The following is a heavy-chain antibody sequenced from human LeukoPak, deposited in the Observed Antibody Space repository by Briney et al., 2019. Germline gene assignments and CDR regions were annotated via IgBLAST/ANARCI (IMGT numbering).Heavy chain of an antibody. CDR3: ARDQGVAFGGVTHPFDY. D-gene: IGHD3-16*01. CDR2: ISSSSSTI. Sequence: GGSLRLSCAASGFTFSSYSMNWVRQAPGKGLEWVSYISSSSSTIYYADSVKGRFTISRDNAKNSLYLQMNSLRAEDTAVYYCARDQGVAFGGVTHPFDYWGQGTLVTVSS. CDR1: GFTFSSYS. V-gene: IGHV3-48*01. J-gene: IGHJ4*02.